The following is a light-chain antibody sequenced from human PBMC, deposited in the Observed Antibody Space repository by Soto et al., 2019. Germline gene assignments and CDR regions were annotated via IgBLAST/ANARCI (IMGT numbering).Light chain of an antibody. J-gene: IGKJ2*01. CDR2: DES. CDR1: QSISSW. V-gene: IGKV1-5*03. CDR3: QKYNSYSFT. Sequence: DIQMTQSPSTLSASVGDRVTITCRASQSISSWLAWYQQKPGKAPKLLIYDESSLESGVPSRFSGSGSGTEFTLTISSLQPDDVATYYCQKYNSYSFTFGHGTKLEIK.